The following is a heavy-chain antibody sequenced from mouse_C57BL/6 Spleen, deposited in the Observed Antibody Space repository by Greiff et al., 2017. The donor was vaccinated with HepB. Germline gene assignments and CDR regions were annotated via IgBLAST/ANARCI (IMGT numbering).Heavy chain of an antibody. CDR1: GFTFSSYA. CDR3: TRERDPYYFDY. Sequence: EVQRVESGEGLVKPGGSLKLSCAASGFTFSSYAMSWVRQTPEKRLEWVAYISSGGDYIYYADTVKGRFTISRDNARNTLYLQMSSLKSEDTAMYYCTRERDPYYFDYWGQGTTLTVSS. V-gene: IGHV5-9-1*02. J-gene: IGHJ2*01. CDR2: ISSGGDYI.